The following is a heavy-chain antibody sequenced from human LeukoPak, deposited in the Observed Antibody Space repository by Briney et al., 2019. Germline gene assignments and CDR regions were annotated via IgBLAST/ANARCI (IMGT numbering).Heavy chain of an antibody. CDR2: LYYSGST. V-gene: IGHV4-59*01. CDR3: ARVRYYYGSGSYYNPFDY. D-gene: IGHD3-10*01. Sequence: PSETLSLTCTVSVGSISSYWSWIRQPPGKGLEWIGYLYYSGSTNYTPSLKSRVTISVDTSKNQFSLKLSSVTAADTAVYYCARVRYYYGSGSYYNPFDYWGQGTLVTVSS. J-gene: IGHJ4*02. CDR1: VGSISSY.